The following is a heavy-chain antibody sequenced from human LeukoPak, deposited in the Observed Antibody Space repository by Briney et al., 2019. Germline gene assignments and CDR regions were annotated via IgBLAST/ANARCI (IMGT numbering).Heavy chain of an antibody. V-gene: IGHV1-18*01. D-gene: IGHD2-2*01. CDR1: GYTFTSYG. CDR2: ISAYNGNT. CDR3: ARDGPFLGYCSSTSCYGVGNWFDP. Sequence: GASVKVSCKASGYTFTSYGISWVRQAPGQGLEWMGWISAYNGNTNYAQKFQGRVTMTRDTSISTAYMELSRLRSDDTAVYYCARDGPFLGYCSSTSCYGVGNWFDPWGQGTLVTVSS. J-gene: IGHJ5*02.